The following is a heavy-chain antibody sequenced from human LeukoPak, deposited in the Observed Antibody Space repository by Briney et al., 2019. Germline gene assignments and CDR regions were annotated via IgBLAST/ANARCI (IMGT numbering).Heavy chain of an antibody. D-gene: IGHD3-9*01. CDR3: ARFGHDILTGYATTATNRYALDI. CDR2: IYHSGST. V-gene: IGHV4-4*02. CDR1: GGSISSSNW. Sequence: SGTLSLTCAVSGGSISSSNWWSWVRQPPGKGLEWIGEIYHSGSTNYNPSLKSRVTISVDKSKNQFSLKLSSVTAADTAVYYCARFGHDILTGYATTATNRYALDIWGQGTMVTVSS. J-gene: IGHJ3*02.